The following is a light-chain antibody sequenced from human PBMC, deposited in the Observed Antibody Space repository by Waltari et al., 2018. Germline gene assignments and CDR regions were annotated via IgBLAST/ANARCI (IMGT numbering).Light chain of an antibody. CDR3: AAWDDSLSGWV. CDR2: RSD. Sequence: QSVLTQPPSASGTPGQRVTIPCSGSSPNIGTTYIYWYQQLPATAPKLLIYRSDQRPSGVPDRFSGSKSGTSASLAISGLRSEDEADYYCAAWDDSLSGWVFGGGTKLTVL. V-gene: IGLV1-47*01. CDR1: SPNIGTTY. J-gene: IGLJ3*02.